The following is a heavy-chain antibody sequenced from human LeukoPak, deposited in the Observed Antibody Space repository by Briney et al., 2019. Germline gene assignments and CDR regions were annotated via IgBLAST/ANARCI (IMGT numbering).Heavy chain of an antibody. CDR2: IYTSGST. CDR3: ARETHYDILTGYRGAAFDI. V-gene: IGHV4-4*07. D-gene: IGHD3-9*01. Sequence: SETLSLTCTVSGGSISSYYWSWLRQPAGKGLEWIGRIYTSGSTNYNPSLKSRVTMSVDTSKNQFSLKLSSVTAADTAVYYCARETHYDILTGYRGAAFDIWGQGTMVTVSS. J-gene: IGHJ3*02. CDR1: GGSISSYY.